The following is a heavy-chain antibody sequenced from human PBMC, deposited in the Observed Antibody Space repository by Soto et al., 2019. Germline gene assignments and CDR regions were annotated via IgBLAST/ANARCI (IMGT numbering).Heavy chain of an antibody. D-gene: IGHD6-13*01. CDR1: GGSISSYY. V-gene: IGHV4-59*01. CDR2: IYYSGST. Sequence: SETLSLTCTVSGGSISSYYWSWIRQPPGKGLEWIGYIYYSGSTNYNPSLKSRVTISVDTSKNQFSLKLSSVTAADTAVYYCARVSSSSWYGDQYYYYYGMDVWGQGTTVTVSS. J-gene: IGHJ6*02. CDR3: ARVSSSSWYGDQYYYYYGMDV.